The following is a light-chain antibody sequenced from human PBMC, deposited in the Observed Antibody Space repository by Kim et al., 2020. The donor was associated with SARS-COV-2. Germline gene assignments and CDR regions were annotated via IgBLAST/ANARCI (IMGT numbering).Light chain of an antibody. CDR2: GKN. CDR3: NSWDSSGNHWV. J-gene: IGLJ3*02. CDR1: SLRSYY. V-gene: IGLV3-19*02. Sequence: SSELTQDPAVSVALGQTVRITCQGDSLRSYYASWYQQKPGQAPVRVIYGKNNRPSGILDRFSGSSSGNTASLTITGAQAEDEADYYCNSWDSSGNHWVFGGGTQLTVL.